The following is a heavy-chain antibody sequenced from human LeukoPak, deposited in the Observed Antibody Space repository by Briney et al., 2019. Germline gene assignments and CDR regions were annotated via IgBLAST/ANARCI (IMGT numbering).Heavy chain of an antibody. CDR1: GFTFSIYA. V-gene: IGHV3-23*01. CDR3: ARDRPNYYGSDGHYYRRDGDY. D-gene: IGHD3-22*01. CDR2: ITSRGEST. Sequence: GGSLRLSCAASGFTFSIYAMSWVRQAPGKGLQWVSSITSRGESTLYVDSVKGRFTITRDNSENTLYLQMHSLRAEDTAVCYCARDRPNYYGSDGHYYRRDGDYWGRGTLVSVSS. J-gene: IGHJ4*02.